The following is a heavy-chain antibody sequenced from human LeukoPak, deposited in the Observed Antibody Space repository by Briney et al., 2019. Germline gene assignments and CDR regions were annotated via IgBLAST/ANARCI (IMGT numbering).Heavy chain of an antibody. V-gene: IGHV3-74*01. D-gene: IGHD2-2*01. Sequence: GGSLRLSCAASGFTFSSYWMHWVRQAPGKGLVWVSRINSDGSSTSYADSVKGRFTISRDNAKNSLYLQMNSLRAEDTAVYYCARVVPAANAYYYYYYMDVWGKGTTVTVSS. CDR2: INSDGSST. CDR3: ARVVPAANAYYYYYYMDV. CDR1: GFTFSSYW. J-gene: IGHJ6*03.